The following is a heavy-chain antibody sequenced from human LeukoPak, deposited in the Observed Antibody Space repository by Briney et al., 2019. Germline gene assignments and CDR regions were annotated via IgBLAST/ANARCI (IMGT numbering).Heavy chain of an antibody. J-gene: IGHJ4*02. V-gene: IGHV4-59*01. CDR1: GGSISSYY. Sequence: SETLSLTCTVSGGSISSYYWSWIRQPPGKGLEWIGYIYNSGSTNYNPSLKSRVTVSVDTSKNQFSLKLSSVTAADTAVYYCARDVGATPGYFDYWGQGTLVTVSS. D-gene: IGHD1-26*01. CDR3: ARDVGATPGYFDY. CDR2: IYNSGST.